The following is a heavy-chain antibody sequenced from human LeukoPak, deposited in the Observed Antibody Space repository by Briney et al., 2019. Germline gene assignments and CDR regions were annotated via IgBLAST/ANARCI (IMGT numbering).Heavy chain of an antibody. Sequence: SETLSLTCAVYGGSFSGYYWSWVRQPPGKGLEGIGEINHSGSTNYNPSLKSRVTISVDTSKNQFSLKLSSVTAADTAVYYCARGGYSYGYVPGVNWFDPWGQGALVTVSS. CDR2: INHSGST. J-gene: IGHJ5*02. V-gene: IGHV4-34*01. CDR1: GGSFSGYY. CDR3: ARGGYSYGYVPGVNWFDP. D-gene: IGHD5-18*01.